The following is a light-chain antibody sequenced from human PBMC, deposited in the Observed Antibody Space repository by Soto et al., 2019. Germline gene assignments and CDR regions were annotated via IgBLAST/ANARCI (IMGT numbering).Light chain of an antibody. J-gene: IGLJ1*01. CDR1: SSDVGGYNY. CDR3: SSFSSSITYV. V-gene: IGLV2-14*01. CDR2: DVS. Sequence: SALTQPASVSGSPGQSITISCTGTSSDVGGYNYVSWYQQHPGKAPKLMIYDVSSRPSGVSNRFSGSKSGNTASLTISGLQAEDEADYYCSSFSSSITYVFGTGTKLTVL.